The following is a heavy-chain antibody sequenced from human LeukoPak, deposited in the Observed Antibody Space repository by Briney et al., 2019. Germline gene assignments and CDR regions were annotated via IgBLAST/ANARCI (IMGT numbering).Heavy chain of an antibody. CDR1: GFTFSSYA. CDR2: ISGSGGST. V-gene: IGHV3-23*01. CDR3: AKAMEVSWSRVYDFWSGSAFDI. Sequence: QAGGSLRLSCAASGFTFSSYAMSWVRQAPGKGLEWVSAISGSGGSTYYADSVKGRFTISRDNSKNTLYLQMNSLRAEDTAVYYCAKAMEVSWSRVYDFWSGSAFDIWGQGTMVTVSS. D-gene: IGHD3-3*01. J-gene: IGHJ3*02.